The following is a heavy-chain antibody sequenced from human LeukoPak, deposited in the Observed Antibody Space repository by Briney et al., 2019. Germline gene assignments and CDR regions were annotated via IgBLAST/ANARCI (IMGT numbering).Heavy chain of an antibody. D-gene: IGHD4-23*01. CDR1: GYSISSGGYY. J-gene: IGHJ5*02. CDR3: ARPGGGNYP. Sequence: SQTLSLTCTVSGYSISSGGYYWSWIRQPPGKGLEWIGSLQYSGTTYYNPSLKSRVTISVDTSSNKFSLRLTSVTAADTAVYYCARPGGGNYPWGQGTLVTVSS. V-gene: IGHV4-39*01. CDR2: LQYSGTT.